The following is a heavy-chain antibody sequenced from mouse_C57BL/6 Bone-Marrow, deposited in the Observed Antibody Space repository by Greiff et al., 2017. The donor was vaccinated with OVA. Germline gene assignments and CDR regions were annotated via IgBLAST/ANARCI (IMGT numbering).Heavy chain of an antibody. J-gene: IGHJ3*01. CDR3: ARERDYGYIWFAY. CDR1: GYTFTSSW. V-gene: IGHV1-50*01. Sequence: QVQLQQSGAELVKPGASVKLSCKASGYTFTSSWMQWVKQRPGQGLEWIGEIDPSDSYTNYNQKLKGKATLSVDTSYSTAYMQLSSLTSEDSAVYYCARERDYGYIWFAYWGRGTLVTVSA. CDR2: IDPSDSYT. D-gene: IGHD2-2*01.